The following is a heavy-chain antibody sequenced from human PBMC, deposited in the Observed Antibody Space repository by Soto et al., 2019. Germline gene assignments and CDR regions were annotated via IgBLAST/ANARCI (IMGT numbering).Heavy chain of an antibody. D-gene: IGHD5-18*01. CDR3: ARGDGDRFDGNGYLGRH. J-gene: IGHJ4*02. Sequence: EVQLVESGGGLVQPGESLTLSCAAFGFTFSSYWMHWVRQAPGKGLVWVSRIKSDGSGTYYADSVEGRLTSSRNNSNNTLYLQMNSLRVEAPAVYFCARGDGDRFDGNGYLGRHWGQGTLVTVSS. V-gene: IGHV3-74*01. CDR1: GFTFSSYW. CDR2: IKSDGSGT.